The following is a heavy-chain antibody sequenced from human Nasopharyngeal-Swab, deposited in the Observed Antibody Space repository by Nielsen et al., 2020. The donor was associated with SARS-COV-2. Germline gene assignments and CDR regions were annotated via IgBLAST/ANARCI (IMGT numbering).Heavy chain of an antibody. CDR1: GFTFSTYA. Sequence: GGSLRLSCAASGFTFSTYAMSWVRQAPGKGLEWVSGISGSGGNTFYADSVKGRWTISRDNSKNTLYLQMNSLRAEDTAVYYCARDNLDYGDYNPEDYYYYYGMDVWGQGTTVTVSS. J-gene: IGHJ6*02. D-gene: IGHD4-17*01. CDR2: ISGSGGNT. V-gene: IGHV3-23*01. CDR3: ARDNLDYGDYNPEDYYYYYGMDV.